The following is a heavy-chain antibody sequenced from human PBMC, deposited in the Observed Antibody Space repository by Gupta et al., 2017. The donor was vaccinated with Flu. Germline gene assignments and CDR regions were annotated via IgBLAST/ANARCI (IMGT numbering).Heavy chain of an antibody. Sequence: QVQLVQSGAEVKKPGVSVKVSCKASEYSFTDYYIHWVRQAPGQGLEWMGWTNPHTGGTNYAQKFQGRVTMTRDTSIRTAYMELSGLRSDDTAVYYCASEIAFAGFDYWGQGTLVTVSS. CDR2: TNPHTGGT. D-gene: IGHD6-19*01. CDR1: EYSFTDYY. J-gene: IGHJ4*02. V-gene: IGHV1-2*02. CDR3: ASEIAFAGFDY.